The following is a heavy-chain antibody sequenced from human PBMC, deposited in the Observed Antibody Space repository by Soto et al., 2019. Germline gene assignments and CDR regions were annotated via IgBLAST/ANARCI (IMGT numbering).Heavy chain of an antibody. CDR1: AGSFSGYY. CDR2: INHSGST. D-gene: IGHD3-3*01. J-gene: IGHJ6*02. Sequence: PSETLSLTCAVYAGSFSGYYWSWIRQPPGKGLEWIGEINHSGSTNYNPSLKSRVTISVDTSKNQFSLKLSSVTAADTAAYYCARGRRAIFGVSYYYYGMDVWGQGTTVTVS. CDR3: ARGRRAIFGVSYYYYGMDV. V-gene: IGHV4-34*01.